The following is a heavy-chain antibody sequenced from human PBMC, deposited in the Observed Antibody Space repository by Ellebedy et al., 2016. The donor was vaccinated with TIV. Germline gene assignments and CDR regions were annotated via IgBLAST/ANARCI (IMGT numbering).Heavy chain of an antibody. CDR2: ITNYGDYI. Sequence: GGSLRLXCAGPGFSFSDYYMAWVRQAPGQGLEWIAYITNYGDYIDYADSVKGRFTISRDNSKNTLYLEMNSLRAEDTAVYYCARDPPSSSTRTWGWGQGTLVTVSS. V-gene: IGHV3-11*06. CDR1: GFSFSDYY. J-gene: IGHJ4*02. CDR3: ARDPPSSSTRTWG. D-gene: IGHD2-2*01.